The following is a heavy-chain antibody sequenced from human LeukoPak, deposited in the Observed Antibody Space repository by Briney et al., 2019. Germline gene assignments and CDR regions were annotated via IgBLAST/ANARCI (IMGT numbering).Heavy chain of an antibody. CDR3: ARDRQLERRMDAFDI. J-gene: IGHJ3*02. V-gene: IGHV4-4*07. CDR1: GGSISSYY. D-gene: IGHD1-1*01. Sequence: SETLSLTCTVSGGSISSYYWSWIRQPAGKGLEWIGRIYTSGSTNYNPSLKSRVTMSVDTSKNQFSLKLSSVTAADTALYYCARDRQLERRMDAFDIWGQGTMVTVSS. CDR2: IYTSGST.